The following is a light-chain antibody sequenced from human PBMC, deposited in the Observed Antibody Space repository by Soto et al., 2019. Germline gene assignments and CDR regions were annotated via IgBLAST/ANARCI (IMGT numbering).Light chain of an antibody. J-gene: IGKJ1*01. CDR1: QSISVW. Sequence: DIQMTQSPSTLSASVGARFTITCRPSQSISVWLAWYQQKAGKAPNLLIYKASRLESGVPSRFSGSGSGTEFTLTISGLQPGDSATYYCQQYNSYSPTFGQGTKVDIK. V-gene: IGKV1-5*03. CDR2: KAS. CDR3: QQYNSYSPT.